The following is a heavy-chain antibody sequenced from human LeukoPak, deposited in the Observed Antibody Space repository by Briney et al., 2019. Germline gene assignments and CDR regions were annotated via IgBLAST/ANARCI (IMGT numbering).Heavy chain of an antibody. Sequence: ASVKVSCKASGYTFTSYGISWVRQAPGQGLEWMGWISAYNGNTNYAQKFQGRVTITADESTSTAYMEVRSLRSEDTAVYYCARDRRQYSSSWYAFDYWGQGTLVTVSS. J-gene: IGHJ4*02. CDR2: ISAYNGNT. V-gene: IGHV1-18*01. D-gene: IGHD6-13*01. CDR1: GYTFTSYG. CDR3: ARDRRQYSSSWYAFDY.